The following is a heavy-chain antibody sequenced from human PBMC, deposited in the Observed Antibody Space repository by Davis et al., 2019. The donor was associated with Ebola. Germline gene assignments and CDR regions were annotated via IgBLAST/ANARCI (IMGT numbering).Heavy chain of an antibody. CDR3: AKGAYCGVDCSSRPGGLEI. D-gene: IGHD2-21*01. Sequence: GESLKISCAASGFTFSSYWMSWVRQAPGKGLEWLAVISYDGSNKYYADSVTGRFTISRDNSNSTLSLQMNSLRADDTAIYYCAKGAYCGVDCSSRPGGLEIWGQGTTVTVSS. CDR2: ISYDGSNK. CDR1: GFTFSSYW. V-gene: IGHV3-30*18. J-gene: IGHJ3*02.